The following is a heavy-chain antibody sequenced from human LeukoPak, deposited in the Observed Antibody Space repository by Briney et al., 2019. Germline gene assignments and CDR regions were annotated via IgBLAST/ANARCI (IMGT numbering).Heavy chain of an antibody. CDR3: ARSAESSSWVEFDY. J-gene: IGHJ4*02. CDR2: INPNSGGT. Sequence: ASVKVSCKASGGSFSSYMITWVRQAPGQGLEWMGWINPNSGGTNYAQKFQVRGTMTRDTSISTAYMELSRLRSDDTAVYYCARSAESSSWVEFDYWGQGTLVTVSS. D-gene: IGHD6-13*01. CDR1: GGSFSSYM. V-gene: IGHV1-2*02.